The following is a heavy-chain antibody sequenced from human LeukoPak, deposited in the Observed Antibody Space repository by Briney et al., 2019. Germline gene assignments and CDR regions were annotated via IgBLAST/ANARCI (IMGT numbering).Heavy chain of an antibody. D-gene: IGHD4-17*01. CDR3: ARGYGDYNPHDAFDI. J-gene: IGHJ3*02. V-gene: IGHV3-74*01. CDR2: INSDGSST. CDR1: GFTFSSYW. Sequence: PGGSLRPSCAASGFTFSSYWMHWVRQAPGKGLVWVSRINSDGSSTSYADSVKGRFTISRDNAKNTLYLQMNSLRAEDTAVYYCARGYGDYNPHDAFDIWGQGTMVTVSS.